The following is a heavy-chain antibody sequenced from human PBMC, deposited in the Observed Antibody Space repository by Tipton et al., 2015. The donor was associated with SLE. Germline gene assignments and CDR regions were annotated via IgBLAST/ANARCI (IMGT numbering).Heavy chain of an antibody. V-gene: IGHV1-46*01. CDR1: GYTFTSYY. D-gene: IGHD3-10*01. Sequence: QLVQSGAEVKKPGASVKVSCKASGYTFTSYYMHWVRQAPGQGLEWVGIINPSGGSTSYAQKFQGRVTMTRDTSTSTVYMELSSLRSEDTAVYYCAPGITMVRGVIAPFDPWGQGTLVTVSS. CDR2: INPSGGST. CDR3: APGITMVRGVIAPFDP. J-gene: IGHJ5*02.